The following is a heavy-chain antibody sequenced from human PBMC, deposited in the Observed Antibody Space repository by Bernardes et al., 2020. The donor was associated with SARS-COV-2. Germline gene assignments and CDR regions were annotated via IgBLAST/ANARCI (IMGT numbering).Heavy chain of an antibody. V-gene: IGHV4-59*01. J-gene: IGHJ4*02. CDR2: IYYSGGT. Sequence: WETLSLTCKVSGDSMRSYYWSWIRQSPGKGLEFLGYIYYSGGTNYNPSLKSRLRISVDTSENQFSLRLSSVTTADTARYFCARYDGSGPFDYWGQGTLVTVSS. D-gene: IGHD3-10*01. CDR1: GDSMRSYY. CDR3: ARYDGSGPFDY.